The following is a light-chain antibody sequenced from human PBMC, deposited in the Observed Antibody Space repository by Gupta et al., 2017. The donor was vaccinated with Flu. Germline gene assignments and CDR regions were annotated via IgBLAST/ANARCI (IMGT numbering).Light chain of an antibody. CDR3: SSFASSNTWV. CDR2: EVN. J-gene: IGLJ3*02. CDR1: TSDVGGYKY. Sequence: QTALTQPASESGSPGQSITISSAGTTSDVGGYKYVSWFQHHPAKAPKLMFYEVNKRPSGVSNRFSGSKSDNTASLTISGLQADDEADYYCSSFASSNTWVFGGGTKLTVL. V-gene: IGLV2-14*01.